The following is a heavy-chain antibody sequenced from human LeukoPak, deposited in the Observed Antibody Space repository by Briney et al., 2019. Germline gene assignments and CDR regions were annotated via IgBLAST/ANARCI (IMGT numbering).Heavy chain of an antibody. CDR1: GYSISSGYY. V-gene: IGHV4-38-2*02. D-gene: IGHD2-15*01. CDR3: ARELVVATFDY. Sequence: SETLSLTCTVSGYSISSGYYWAWIRQPPGKGLEWIGSIYHSGSTYYNPSLKSRVTISVDTSKNQFSLKLSSVTAADTAVYYCARELVVATFDYWGQGILVTVSS. J-gene: IGHJ4*02. CDR2: IYHSGST.